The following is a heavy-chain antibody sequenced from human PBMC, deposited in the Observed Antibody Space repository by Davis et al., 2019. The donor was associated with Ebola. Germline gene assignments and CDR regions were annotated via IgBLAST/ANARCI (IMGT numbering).Heavy chain of an antibody. CDR3: ARRSGSHWPPDY. CDR2: ITQSEIT. D-gene: IGHD3-3*01. J-gene: IGHJ4*02. V-gene: IGHV4-34*01. Sequence: PSETLSLTCTVSGDSISSGDYRWSWIRQPPGKGLEWIGEITQSEITTYNASLTSRVTISVDTSQNQVSLKVRSVTVADTAVYFCARRSGSHWPPDYWGQGTLVTVSS. CDR1: GDSISSGDYR.